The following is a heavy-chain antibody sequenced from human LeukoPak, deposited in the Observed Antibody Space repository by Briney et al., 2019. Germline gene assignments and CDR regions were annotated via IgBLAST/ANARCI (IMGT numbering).Heavy chain of an antibody. J-gene: IGHJ5*02. D-gene: IGHD2-2*01. V-gene: IGHV3-30*02. CDR2: IHYDGGNE. CDR3: ARGLPSSTRTYNWFVP. Sequence: PGGSLRLSCAASGFTFSTYGMHWVRQAPGKGLEWVAFIHYDGGNEYNGDSVKGRFTISRDNSKNTLYLQMNSLRPEDTAVYYCARGLPSSTRTYNWFVPWGPGTLVTVSS. CDR1: GFTFSTYG.